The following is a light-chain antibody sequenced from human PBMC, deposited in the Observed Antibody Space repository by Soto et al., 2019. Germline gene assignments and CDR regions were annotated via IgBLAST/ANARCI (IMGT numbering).Light chain of an antibody. CDR3: GSYRNSVYV. CDR2: DVT. J-gene: IGLJ1*01. V-gene: IGLV2-14*01. CDR1: SCDVGSYKY. Sequence: QSALTQPASVSGSPGQSITISCTGTSCDVGSYKYVSWYQQGPGKAPKLMIYDVTNRPSGVSDRFSGSKSGNTASLTISGLRYEDEAEYFCGSYRNSVYVFGTGTKVTVL.